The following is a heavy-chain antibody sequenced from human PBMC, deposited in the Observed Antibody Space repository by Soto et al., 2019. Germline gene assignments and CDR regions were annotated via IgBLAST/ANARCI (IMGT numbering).Heavy chain of an antibody. V-gene: IGHV3-30*18. CDR2: VSHDGRNT. CDR1: GFTFSDYA. CDR3: AKGGRQWLVTSDFNY. D-gene: IGHD6-19*01. Sequence: VQLVESGGGVVQPGRSLRLSCAASGFTFSDYAMHWVRQAPGKGLEWVAVVSHDGRNTHYADSVKGRFTISRDSSKNTVSLEMTSLRDEDTAVYYCAKGGRQWLVTSDFNYWGQGPLVTVSS. J-gene: IGHJ4*02.